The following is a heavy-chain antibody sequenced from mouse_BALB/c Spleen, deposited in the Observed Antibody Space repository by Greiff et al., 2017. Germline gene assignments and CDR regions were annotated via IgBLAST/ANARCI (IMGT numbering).Heavy chain of an antibody. CDR3: VRDRSYFDY. CDR2: IWTGGGT. J-gene: IGHJ2*01. Sequence: VHLVESGPGLVAPSPSLSITCTVSGFSLTSYDISWIRQPPGKGLEWLGVIWTGGGTNYNSAFMSRLSISKDNSKSQVFLKMNSLQTDDTAIYYCVRDRSYFDYWGQGTTLTVSS. CDR1: GFSLTSYD. V-gene: IGHV2-9-2*01.